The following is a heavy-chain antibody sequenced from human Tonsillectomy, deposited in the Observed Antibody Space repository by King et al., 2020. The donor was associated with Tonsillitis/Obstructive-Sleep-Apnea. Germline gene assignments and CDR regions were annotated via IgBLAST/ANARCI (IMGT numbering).Heavy chain of an antibody. Sequence: LQLQESGPGLVKPSETLSLTCTVSGGSISSSSYYWGWIRQPPGMGLEWIGSIYYSGSTYYNPSLKSRVTMSVDTSKNQFSLKLSSVTATDTAVYYCARRDYSSGWYYFDYWGQGTLVTVSS. CDR3: ARRDYSSGWYYFDY. CDR1: GGSISSSSYY. CDR2: IYYSGST. V-gene: IGHV4-39*01. J-gene: IGHJ4*02. D-gene: IGHD6-19*01.